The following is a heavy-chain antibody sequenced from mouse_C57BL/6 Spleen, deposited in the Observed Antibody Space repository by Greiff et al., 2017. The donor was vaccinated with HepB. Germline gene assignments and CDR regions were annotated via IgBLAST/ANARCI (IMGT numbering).Heavy chain of an antibody. CDR1: GYAFSSYW. CDR3: ARGDDYDVVAY. D-gene: IGHD2-4*01. CDR2: IYPGDGDT. Sequence: VQRVESGAELVKPGASVKISCKASGYAFSSYWMNWVKQRPGKGLEWIGQIYPGDGDTNYNGKFKGKATLTADKSSSTAYMQLSSLTSEDSAVYFCARGDDYDVVAYWGQGTLVTVSA. V-gene: IGHV1-80*01. J-gene: IGHJ3*01.